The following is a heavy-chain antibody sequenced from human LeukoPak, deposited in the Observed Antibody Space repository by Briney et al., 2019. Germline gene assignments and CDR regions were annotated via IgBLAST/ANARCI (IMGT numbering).Heavy chain of an antibody. CDR1: GFTFRTYG. Sequence: SGGSLRLSCAASGFTFRTYGMNWVRQAPGKGLEWISYINSNSDTVHYSNSVEGRFTISRDNAKNSLYLQMNSLRAEDTALYHCARGTLRYFDWSLPGAPPLDYWGQGTLVTVSS. CDR3: ARGTLRYFDWSLPGAPPLDY. CDR2: INSNSDTV. D-gene: IGHD3-9*01. V-gene: IGHV3-48*04. J-gene: IGHJ4*02.